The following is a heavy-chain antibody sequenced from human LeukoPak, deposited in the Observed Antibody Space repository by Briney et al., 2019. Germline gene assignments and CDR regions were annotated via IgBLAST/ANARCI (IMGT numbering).Heavy chain of an antibody. J-gene: IGHJ4*02. V-gene: IGHV3-30*18. CDR1: EFTFNNFG. D-gene: IGHD6-13*01. CDR2: ISYDGSKR. Sequence: GGSLRLSRAASEFTFNNFGKHWVRQAPGKGLEWVAVISYDGSKRYSADSVRGRFTISRDNSKNTVYLQMNSLRPEDTAVYYCAKGRKRAAGYYFDYWGQGTLVTVSS. CDR3: AKGRKRAAGYYFDY.